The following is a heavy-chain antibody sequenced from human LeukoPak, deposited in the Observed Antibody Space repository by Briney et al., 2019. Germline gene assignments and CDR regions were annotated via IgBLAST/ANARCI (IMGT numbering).Heavy chain of an antibody. V-gene: IGHV3-30-3*01. J-gene: IGHJ4*02. Sequence: GGSLRLSCAASGFTFSSYAMHWVRQAPGKGLEWVAVISYDGSNKYYADSVKGRFTISRDNSKNTLYLQMNSLRAEDTAVYYCARVVGMATIGFWDYWGQGTLVTVSS. CDR3: ARVVGMATIGFWDY. CDR1: GFTFSSYA. D-gene: IGHD5-24*01. CDR2: ISYDGSNK.